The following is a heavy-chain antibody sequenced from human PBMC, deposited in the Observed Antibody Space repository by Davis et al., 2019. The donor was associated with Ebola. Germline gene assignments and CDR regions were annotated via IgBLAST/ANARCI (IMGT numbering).Heavy chain of an antibody. CDR2: ISAYNGNT. CDR1: GYTFTIYG. CDR3: ARECSSIGTVWFDP. Sequence: ASVQVSCKASGYTFTIYGISWVRQAPGQGLEWMGWISAYNGNTNYAQKLQGRATMTTDTSTSTAYMELRSLRSDDTAVYYCARECSSIGTVWFDPWGQGTLVTVSS. J-gene: IGHJ5*02. V-gene: IGHV1-18*01. D-gene: IGHD2-2*01.